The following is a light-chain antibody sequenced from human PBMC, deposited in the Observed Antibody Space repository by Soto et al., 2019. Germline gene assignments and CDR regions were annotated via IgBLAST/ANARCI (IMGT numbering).Light chain of an antibody. V-gene: IGLV1-44*01. J-gene: IGLJ1*01. Sequence: QPVLTQPPSASGTPGQRVTISCSGSSSNIGSNTVNWYQQLPGTAPKLLIYSNNQRPSGVPDRFSDSKSGTSASLAISGLQSEDEADYYCAAWDDSLNGQVFGTGTKLTVL. CDR1: SSNIGSNT. CDR3: AAWDDSLNGQV. CDR2: SNN.